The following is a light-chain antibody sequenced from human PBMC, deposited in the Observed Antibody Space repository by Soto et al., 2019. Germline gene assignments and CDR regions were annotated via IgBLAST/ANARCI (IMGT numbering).Light chain of an antibody. V-gene: IGLV2-23*01. CDR1: SSDVGCYNL. J-gene: IGLJ1*01. Sequence: QSALTQPASVSGSPGQSITISCTGTSSDVGCYNLVSWYQHHPGKAPKLLIFEASKRPSGISNRFSGSKSDNTASLAISGLQAEDEADDYCCSDAGVSPYVFGIGTTVTVL. CDR3: CSDAGVSPYV. CDR2: EAS.